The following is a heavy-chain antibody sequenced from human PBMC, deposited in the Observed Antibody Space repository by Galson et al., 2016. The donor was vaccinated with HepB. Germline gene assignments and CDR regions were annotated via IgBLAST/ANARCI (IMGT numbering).Heavy chain of an antibody. CDR3: AKDGKPWWESYCHSTSCYVGYFDD. J-gene: IGHJ4*02. Sequence: SLRLYCAVSGLTLSNYGLHWVRQAPGQGLEWVAVISPDGSNKYDADSLKGRFHISSDNLKSTLVLQMNHLRPEDTAFYFCAKDGKPWWESYCHSTSCYVGYFDDWGQGTLVTVSS. D-gene: IGHD2-2*01. CDR1: GLTLSNYG. CDR2: ISPDGSNK. V-gene: IGHV3-30*18.